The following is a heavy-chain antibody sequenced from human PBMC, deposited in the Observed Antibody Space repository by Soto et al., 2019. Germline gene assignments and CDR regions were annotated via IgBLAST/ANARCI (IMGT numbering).Heavy chain of an antibody. Sequence: QVQLVQSGAAVKKPGSSVKVSCKASGGTFSSYAISWVRQAPGQGLEWMGGIIPIFGTANYAQKFQGKVTSTADESTSTAYMELSSVRTEDTAVYYCARELRGYSCYDGWGQGTLVTVSS. V-gene: IGHV1-69*12. CDR1: GGTFSSYA. CDR2: IIPIFGTA. CDR3: ARELRGYSCYDG. J-gene: IGHJ4*02. D-gene: IGHD5-12*01.